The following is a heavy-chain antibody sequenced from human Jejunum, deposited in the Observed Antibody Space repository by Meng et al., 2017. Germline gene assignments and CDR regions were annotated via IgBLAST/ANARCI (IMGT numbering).Heavy chain of an antibody. CDR1: GYTFVTYW. J-gene: IGHJ4*01. CDR2: IYVADSDT. CDR3: ARGQGLDD. V-gene: IGHV5-51*01. Sequence: GESLKISCKGYGYTFVTYWIAWVRQMPGKGLEWMGVIYVADSDTKYSPAFQGQVIISVDKSIDAAYLERNSLKASDSAMYYCARGQGLDDWGQGTPVTVSS.